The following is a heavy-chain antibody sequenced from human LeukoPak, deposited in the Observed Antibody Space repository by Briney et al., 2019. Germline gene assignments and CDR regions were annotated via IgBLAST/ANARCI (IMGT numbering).Heavy chain of an antibody. J-gene: IGHJ4*02. CDR1: GSSISSSTYY. V-gene: IGHV4-39*07. CDR2: IHHSGST. CDR3: ARANGYYGSGIPYFDY. D-gene: IGHD3-10*01. Sequence: SETLSLTCTVSGSSISSSTYYWGWIRQPPGQGLEWIGSIHHSGSTYYNPSLKGRVAISVDRSKNQFSLKLSSVTTADTAVYYCARANGYYGSGIPYFDYWGQGTLVTVSS.